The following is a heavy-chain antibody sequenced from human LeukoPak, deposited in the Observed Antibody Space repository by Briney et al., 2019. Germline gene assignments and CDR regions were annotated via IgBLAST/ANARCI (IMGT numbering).Heavy chain of an antibody. D-gene: IGHD1-7*01. Sequence: PGGSLRLSCAASGFTFSSYAMSWVRQAPGKGLEWVSAISGSGGSTYYADSVKGRFTISRDNSKNTLYLQMNSLRAEDTAVYYCASRAVELELLFLHPTSPSLDYWGQGTLVTVSS. J-gene: IGHJ4*02. CDR1: GFTFSSYA. CDR3: ASRAVELELLFLHPTSPSLDY. CDR2: ISGSGGST. V-gene: IGHV3-23*01.